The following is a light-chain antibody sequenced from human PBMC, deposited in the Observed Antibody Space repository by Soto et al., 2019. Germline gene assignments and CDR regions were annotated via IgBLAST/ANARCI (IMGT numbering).Light chain of an antibody. J-gene: IGLJ3*02. V-gene: IGLV2-14*01. CDR1: SSDVGTYKY. CDR2: EVS. CDR3: SSYTSSSTWV. Sequence: QSALTQPASVSGSPGQSITISRTGSSSDVGTYKYVSWYQQHPGEAPKLMIYEVSNRPSGVSDRFSGSKSGNTASLIISGLQAEDEADYYCSSYTSSSTWVFGGGTKLTVL.